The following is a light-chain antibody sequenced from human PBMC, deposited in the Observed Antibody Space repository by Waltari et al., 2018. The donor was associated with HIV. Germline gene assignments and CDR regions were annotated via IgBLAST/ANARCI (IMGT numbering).Light chain of an antibody. J-gene: IGLJ3*02. Sequence: QSVLNQSPSASGTPGQRVIISCSGSSSNIGSKTVTWYQQFPRTAPKPLIHSDGPRPSGVPERFSGSKSGTSASLAISGLRSEDEADYYCATWDDSLNAWVFGGGTKLTVL. CDR3: ATWDDSLNAWV. CDR2: SDG. V-gene: IGLV1-44*01. CDR1: SSNIGSKT.